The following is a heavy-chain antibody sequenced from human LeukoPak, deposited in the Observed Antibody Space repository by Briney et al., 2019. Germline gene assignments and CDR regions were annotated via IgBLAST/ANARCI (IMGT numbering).Heavy chain of an antibody. CDR3: ARDQGRWLVRTFDY. CDR2: IYYSGST. D-gene: IGHD6-19*01. V-gene: IGHV4-39*07. J-gene: IGHJ4*02. Sequence: PSETLSLTCTVSGGSMTSYYWTWIRQPPGKGLEWIGSIYYSGSTYYNPSLKSRVTISVDTSKNQFSLKLSSVTAADTAVYYCARDQGRWLVRTFDYWGQGTLVTVSS. CDR1: GGSMTSYY.